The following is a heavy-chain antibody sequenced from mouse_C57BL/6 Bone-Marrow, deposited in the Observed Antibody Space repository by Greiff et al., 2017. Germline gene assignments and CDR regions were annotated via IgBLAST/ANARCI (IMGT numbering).Heavy chain of an antibody. J-gene: IGHJ2*01. D-gene: IGHD4-1*01. Sequence: QVQLQQPGAELVRPGSSVKLSCKASGYSFTSYWMDWVKQRPGQGLEWIGNIYPSDSETHYNQKFKGKATLTVDKSSSTAYMQLSSLTSEDAAVYYCASELGFDYWGQGTAPTVSS. CDR3: ASELGFDY. V-gene: IGHV1-61*01. CDR1: GYSFTSYW. CDR2: IYPSDSET.